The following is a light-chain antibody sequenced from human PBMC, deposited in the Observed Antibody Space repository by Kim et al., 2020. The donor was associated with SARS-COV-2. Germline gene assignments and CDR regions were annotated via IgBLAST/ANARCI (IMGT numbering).Light chain of an antibody. CDR3: NSRDSNDNVV. CDR2: GKN. CDR1: SLRSYY. Sequence: VALRQTVRITCQGDSLRSYYATWYQQKPGQAPIVVIYGKNNRPSGIPDRFPGSSSGNTASLTITGTQAGDEADYYCNSRDSNDNVVFGGGTKLTVL. J-gene: IGLJ2*01. V-gene: IGLV3-19*01.